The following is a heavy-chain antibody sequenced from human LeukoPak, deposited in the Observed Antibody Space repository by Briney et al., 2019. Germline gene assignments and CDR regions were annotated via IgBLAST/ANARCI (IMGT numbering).Heavy chain of an antibody. CDR2: IYPGDSDT. V-gene: IGHV5-51*01. J-gene: IGHJ4*02. CDR3: ATPYPREYCSSSACYFNY. CDR1: GYSFTDYW. Sequence: GESLKISCKASGYSFTDYWIGWVRQMPGKGLEWMGIIYPGDSDTRYSPSFEGQVTISADQSIRAASLEWSSLKASDTAMYYCATPYPREYCSSSACYFNYWGQGTLVTVSS. D-gene: IGHD2/OR15-2a*01.